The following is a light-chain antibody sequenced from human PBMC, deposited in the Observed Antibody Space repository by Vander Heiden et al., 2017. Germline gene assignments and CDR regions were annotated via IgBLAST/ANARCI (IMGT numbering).Light chain of an antibody. CDR2: GAS. Sequence: EIVMTQSPATLSVSPGERATLSCRASQSVSSNLAWYQQKPGQAPRLLIYGASTRATGIPARFSGSGSGTEFTLTISSLQSEDFAVYYCQQYNNWPPEYTFGQGTKLXIK. J-gene: IGKJ2*01. CDR3: QQYNNWPPEYT. V-gene: IGKV3-15*01. CDR1: QSVSSN.